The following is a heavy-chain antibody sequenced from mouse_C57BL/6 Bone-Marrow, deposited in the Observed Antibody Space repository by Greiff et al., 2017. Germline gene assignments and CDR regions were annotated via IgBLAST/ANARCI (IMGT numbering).Heavy chain of an antibody. V-gene: IGHV5-6*01. CDR2: ISSGGSYT. CDR3: ARHRAMDY. J-gene: IGHJ4*01. CDR1: GFTFSSYG. Sequence: EVQVVESGGDLVKPGGSLKLSCAASGFTFSSYGKSWVRQTPDKRLEWVATISSGGSYTYYPDSVKGRFTISRDNAKNTLYLQMSSLKSEDTAMYYCARHRAMDYWGQGTSVTVSS.